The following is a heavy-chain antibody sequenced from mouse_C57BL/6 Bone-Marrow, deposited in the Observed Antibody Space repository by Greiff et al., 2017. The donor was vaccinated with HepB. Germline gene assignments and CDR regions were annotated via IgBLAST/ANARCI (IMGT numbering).Heavy chain of an antibody. CDR2: IYPGDGDT. CDR1: GYAFSSYW. V-gene: IGHV1-80*01. CDR3: ARFHYDYDGGAWFAY. Sequence: VQLKQSGAELVKPGASVKISCKASGYAFSSYWMNWVKQRPGKGLEWIGQIYPGDGDTNYNGKFKGKATLTADKSSSTAYMQLSSLTSEDSAVYFCARFHYDYDGGAWFAYWGQGTLVTVSA. J-gene: IGHJ3*01. D-gene: IGHD2-4*01.